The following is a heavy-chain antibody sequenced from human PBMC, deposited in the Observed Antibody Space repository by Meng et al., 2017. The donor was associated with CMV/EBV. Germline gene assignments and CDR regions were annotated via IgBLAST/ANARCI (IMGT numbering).Heavy chain of an antibody. CDR3: ARSGFTGYDFVSSLMTW. D-gene: IGHD5-12*01. Sequence: SVKVSCKASGSTFSSYTISWVRQAPGQGLEWMGRIIPILGITDYAQKFQGRVTITADKSTTTSYMELSSLRSDDTAVYYCARSGFTGYDFVSSLMTWWGQGTLVTVSS. CDR1: GSTFSSYT. J-gene: IGHJ4*02. V-gene: IGHV1-69*02. CDR2: IIPILGIT.